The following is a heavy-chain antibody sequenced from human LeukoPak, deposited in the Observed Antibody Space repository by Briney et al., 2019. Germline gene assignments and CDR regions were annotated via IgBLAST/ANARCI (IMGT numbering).Heavy chain of an antibody. D-gene: IGHD4-17*01. CDR3: ARGPDFGDRLDYFDY. J-gene: IGHJ4*02. V-gene: IGHV3-7*01. CDR1: GFTFCRHW. CDR2: IKQDASQ. Sequence: GGSLGLFCSASGFTFCRHWVGWVRQAPGEGPGGVAHIKQDASQYYVDSVRGRFIISRDNAKNSLSLQMNSLRLEDTAVYYCARGPDFGDRLDYFDYWGQGTLVTVSS.